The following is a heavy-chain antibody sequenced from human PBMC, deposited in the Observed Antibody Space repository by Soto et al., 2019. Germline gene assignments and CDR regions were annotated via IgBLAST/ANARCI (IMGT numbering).Heavy chain of an antibody. J-gene: IGHJ5*02. Sequence: PGGAPRPPCAAPGFTLSSYAMHRVRPAPGKGLEWVAVISYDGSNKYYADSVKGRFTISRDNSKNTLYLQMNSLRAEDTAVYYCARVATVKTPWFDPWGQGTLVTVSS. CDR1: GFTLSSYA. CDR2: ISYDGSNK. D-gene: IGHD4-17*01. V-gene: IGHV3-30-3*01. CDR3: ARVATVKTPWFDP.